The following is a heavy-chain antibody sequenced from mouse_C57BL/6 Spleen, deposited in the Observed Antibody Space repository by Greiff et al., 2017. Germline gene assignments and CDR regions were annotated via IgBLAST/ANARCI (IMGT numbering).Heavy chain of an antibody. V-gene: IGHV1-22*01. CDR2: INPNNGGT. J-gene: IGHJ4*01. Sequence: DVQLVESGPELVKPGASVKMSCKASGYTFTDYNMHWVKQSHGKSLEWIGYINPNNGGTSYNQKFKGKATLTVNKSSSTAYMELRSLTSEDSAVYYCARSGYYYGSSNYAMDYWGQGTSVTVSS. CDR3: ARSGYYYGSSNYAMDY. D-gene: IGHD1-1*01. CDR1: GYTFTDYN.